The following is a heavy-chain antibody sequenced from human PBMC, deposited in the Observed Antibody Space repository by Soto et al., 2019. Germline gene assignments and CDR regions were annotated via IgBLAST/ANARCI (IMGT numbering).Heavy chain of an antibody. D-gene: IGHD2-8*01. CDR3: AKDKVDHNGVWDPFDR. J-gene: IGHJ3*02. Sequence: EVQLLESGGGLVQPGWSLRLSCAASGFTFSDYAMNWVRQAPGKGLEWVSGLGGTNSDTHYAASVEGRFTVSRDNSKSTLFLQMNSLRAEDTAVYYCAKDKVDHNGVWDPFDRWGQGTMVTVSS. CDR2: LGGTNSDT. CDR1: GFTFSDYA. V-gene: IGHV3-23*01.